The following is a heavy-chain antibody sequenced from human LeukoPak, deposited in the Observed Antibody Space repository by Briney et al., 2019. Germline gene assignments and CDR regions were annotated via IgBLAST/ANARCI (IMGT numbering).Heavy chain of an antibody. CDR3: ARDRSSFSYAFDI. D-gene: IGHD6-6*01. J-gene: IGHJ3*02. V-gene: IGHV3-30-3*01. CDR2: ISYDGSNK. Sequence: PGGSLRLSCAASGFTFSSYAMHWVRQAPGKGLEWVAVISYDGSNKYYADSVKGRFTISRDNSKNTLYLQMNSLRAEDTAVYYCARDRSSFSYAFDIWGQGTMVTVSS. CDR1: GFTFSSYA.